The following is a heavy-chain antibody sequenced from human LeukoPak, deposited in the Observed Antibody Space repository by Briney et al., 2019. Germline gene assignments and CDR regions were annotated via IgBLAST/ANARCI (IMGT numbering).Heavy chain of an antibody. CDR1: GGSISSSTYY. CDR2: IYYSGNT. D-gene: IGHD3-22*01. Sequence: SETLSLTCTVSGGSISSSTYYWGWIRQPPGKGLEWIGSIYYSGNTYYNPSLKSRVTISVDTSKNQFSLKLSSVTAADTAVYYCASQDSSGYYYRDDYFDYWGQGTLVTVSS. CDR3: ASQDSSGYYYRDDYFDY. V-gene: IGHV4-39*01. J-gene: IGHJ4*02.